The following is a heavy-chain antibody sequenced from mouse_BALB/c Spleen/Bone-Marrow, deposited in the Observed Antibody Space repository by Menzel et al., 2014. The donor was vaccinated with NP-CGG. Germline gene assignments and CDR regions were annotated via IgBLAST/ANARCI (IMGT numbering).Heavy chain of an antibody. CDR2: ISNGGGST. CDR1: GFTFSDYY. J-gene: IGHJ4*01. CDR3: ARGGDSLLRLRSMDY. V-gene: IGHV5-12*02. D-gene: IGHD1-2*01. Sequence: EVNVVESGGGLVQPGGSLKLSCATSGFTFSDYYMYWVRQAPEKRLEWVAYISNGGGSTYYPDTVKGRFTISRDNAKNTLYLQMSRLKSEDTARYYWARGGDSLLRLRSMDYWGQGTSVTVSS.